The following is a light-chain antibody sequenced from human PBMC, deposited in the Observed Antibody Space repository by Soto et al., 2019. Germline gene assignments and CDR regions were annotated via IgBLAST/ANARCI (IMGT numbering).Light chain of an antibody. CDR1: QSVSSN. V-gene: IGKV3-15*01. J-gene: IGKJ5*01. CDR3: QQYKNWPPIT. Sequence: EIVLTQSPATLSLSPGERATLSCRASQSVSSNLAWYQQKPGQAPSLLIYGAFTRATGIPARFSGSGSGTDFTLTISSLQSEDFAVYYCQQYKNWPPITFGQGTRLEIK. CDR2: GAF.